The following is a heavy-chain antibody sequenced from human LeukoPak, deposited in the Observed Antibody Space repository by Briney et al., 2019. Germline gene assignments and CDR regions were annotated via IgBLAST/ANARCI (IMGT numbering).Heavy chain of an antibody. D-gene: IGHD3-22*01. CDR1: GYTFTSYD. CDR2: MNPNSGNT. Sequence: ASVKVSCKASGYTFTSYDINWVRQATGQGLEWMGWMNPNSGNTGYAQKFQGRVTMTRNTSISTAYMELSSLRSEDTAVYYCARARLSSGYYPNYYYYGMDVWGQGTTVTVSS. CDR3: ARARLSSGYYPNYYYYGMDV. J-gene: IGHJ6*02. V-gene: IGHV1-8*01.